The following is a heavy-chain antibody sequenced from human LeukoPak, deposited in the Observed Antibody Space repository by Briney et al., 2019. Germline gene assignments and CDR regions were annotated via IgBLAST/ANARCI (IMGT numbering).Heavy chain of an antibody. CDR2: INHSGST. CDR3: ARGTVKYSDGPKTLDYFDY. D-gene: IGHD5-18*01. V-gene: IGHV4-34*01. Sequence: PSETLSLTCAVYGGSFSGYYWSWIRQPPGKGLEWIGEINHSGSTNYNPSLKSRVTISVDTSKNRFSLKLSSVTAADTAVYYCARGTVKYSDGPKTLDYFDYWGQGTLVTVSS. CDR1: GGSFSGYY. J-gene: IGHJ4*02.